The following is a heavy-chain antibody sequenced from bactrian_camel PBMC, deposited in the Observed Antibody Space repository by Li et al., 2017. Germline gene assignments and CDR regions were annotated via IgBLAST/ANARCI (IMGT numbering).Heavy chain of an antibody. V-gene: IGHV3S55*01. CDR2: IDTEDST. CDR1: PRAYGTWC. D-gene: IGHD1*01. J-gene: IGHJ7*01. Sequence: HVQLVESGGASVQAGGSLRLSCEWYPRAYGTWCMYWFRQVPGKEREGVAGIDTEDSTNYADSVKGRFIISKDRAQATLYLQMDNLTSDDSATYYCALDRYAFCSIAPTEMGRLDYWGKGTQVTVS.